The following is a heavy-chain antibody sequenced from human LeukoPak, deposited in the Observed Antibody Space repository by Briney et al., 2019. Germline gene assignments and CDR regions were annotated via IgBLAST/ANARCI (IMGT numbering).Heavy chain of an antibody. J-gene: IGHJ4*02. CDR1: GFTFSSYA. D-gene: IGHD4-23*01. CDR2: ISGSGGST. CDR3: AKVSGATVVTLTLDY. Sequence: GGSLRLSCAASGFTFSSYAMSWVRQARGKGVEWVSAISGSGGSTYYADSVKGRFTISRDNSKNTLYLQMNSLRAEDTAVYYCAKVSGATVVTLTLDYWGQGTLVTVSS. V-gene: IGHV3-23*01.